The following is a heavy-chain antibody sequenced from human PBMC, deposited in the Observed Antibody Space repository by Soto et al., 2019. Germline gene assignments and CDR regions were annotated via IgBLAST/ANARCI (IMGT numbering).Heavy chain of an antibody. D-gene: IGHD1-7*01. J-gene: IGHJ4*02. CDR3: ARDSNGNSIDY. V-gene: IGHV3-33*01. CDR2: VWYDGSNK. CDR1: GFTFSSYG. Sequence: QVQLVESGGGVVQPGRSLRLSCAASGFTFSSYGMHWVRQAPGKGLEWVSIVWYDGSNKYYADSVKGRFTISRDNSKNTLYLQLNSLRADDTAVYYCARDSNGNSIDYWGQGTLVTVSS.